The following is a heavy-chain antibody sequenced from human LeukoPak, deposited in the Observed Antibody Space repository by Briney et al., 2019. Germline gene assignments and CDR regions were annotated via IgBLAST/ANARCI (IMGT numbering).Heavy chain of an antibody. CDR1: GFTFSNYG. D-gene: IGHD1-14*01. J-gene: IGHJ4*02. V-gene: IGHV3-30*18. Sequence: PGGSLRLSCAASGFTFSNYGMHWVRQAPGKGLEWVAVISYDGSNKYYADSVKGRFTISRDNSKNTLYLQMNSLRAEDTAVYYCAKDRVNPFDYWGQGTLVTVSS. CDR3: AKDRVNPFDY. CDR2: ISYDGSNK.